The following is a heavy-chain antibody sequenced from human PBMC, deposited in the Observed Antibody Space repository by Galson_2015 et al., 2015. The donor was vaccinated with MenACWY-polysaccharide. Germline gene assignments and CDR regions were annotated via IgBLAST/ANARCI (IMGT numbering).Heavy chain of an antibody. V-gene: IGHV3-23*01. D-gene: IGHD2-15*01. CDR2: VTSSGDAT. J-gene: IGHJ4*02. Sequence: SLRLSCAASGFTFSNYFMTWVRQAPGKGLEWVSTVTSSGDATYYADSVKGRFTISRDNSRNTLYLQMNSLRAEDTAVYYCSRYCSGIRCHSGLDYWGQGTLVTVSS. CDR1: GFTFSNYF. CDR3: SRYCSGIRCHSGLDY.